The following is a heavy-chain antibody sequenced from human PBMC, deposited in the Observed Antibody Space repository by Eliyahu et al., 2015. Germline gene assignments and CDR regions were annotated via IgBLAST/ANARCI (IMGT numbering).Heavy chain of an antibody. J-gene: IGHJ4*02. Sequence: QVQLVQSEAEVKKPGSSVKVSCKASGGTFSSYAISWVRQAPGQGLXWMGRIIPILGIANYAQKFQGRVTITADKSTSTAYMELSSLRSEDTAVYYCARIPRSGVWYDSSGYGYWGQGTLVTVSS. CDR2: IIPILGIA. CDR1: GGTFSSYA. CDR3: ARIPRSGVWYDSSGYGY. V-gene: IGHV1-69*04. D-gene: IGHD3-22*01.